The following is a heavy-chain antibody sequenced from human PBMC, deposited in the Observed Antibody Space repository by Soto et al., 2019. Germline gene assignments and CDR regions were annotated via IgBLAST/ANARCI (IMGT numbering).Heavy chain of an antibody. J-gene: IGHJ2*01. CDR3: ARRSGSYPYWYFDL. CDR2: NSAYNGNT. CDR1: GYTLTSYG. V-gene: IGHV1-18*01. D-gene: IGHD1-26*01. Sequence: QVQLVQSGAEVKKPGASVKVSCKASGYTLTSYGISWVRQAPGQGLAWMGWNSAYNGNTNYAQKLQGRVTMTTDTSTSTAYMVLRSLRSDDTAVYYCARRSGSYPYWYFDLWGRGTLVTVSS.